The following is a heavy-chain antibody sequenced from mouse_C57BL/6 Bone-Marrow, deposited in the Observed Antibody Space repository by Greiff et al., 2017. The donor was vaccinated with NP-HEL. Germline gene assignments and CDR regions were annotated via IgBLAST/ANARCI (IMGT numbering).Heavy chain of an antibody. D-gene: IGHD1-1*01. CDR3: AREGRTTVVAGFDY. CDR1: GYTFTDYN. J-gene: IGHJ2*01. V-gene: IGHV1-22*01. Sequence: VHVKQSGPELVKPGASVKMSCKASGYTFTDYNMHWVKQSHGKSLEWIGYINPNNGGTSYNQKFKGKATLTVNKSSSTAYMELRSLTSEDSAVYYCAREGRTTVVAGFDYWGQGTTLTVSS. CDR2: INPNNGGT.